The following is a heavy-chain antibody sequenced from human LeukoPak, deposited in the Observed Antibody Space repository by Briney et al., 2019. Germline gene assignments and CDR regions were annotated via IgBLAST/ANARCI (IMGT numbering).Heavy chain of an antibody. CDR3: ARSAVAALSLDY. J-gene: IGHJ4*02. D-gene: IGHD2-15*01. Sequence: SETLSLTCTVSGGSISSYYWSWIRQPPGKGLEWIGYIYYSGSTNYNPSLKSRVTISVDTSKNQFSLKLSSVTAADTAVYYCARSAVAALSLDYWGQGTLATVSS. CDR2: IYYSGST. V-gene: IGHV4-59*01. CDR1: GGSISSYY.